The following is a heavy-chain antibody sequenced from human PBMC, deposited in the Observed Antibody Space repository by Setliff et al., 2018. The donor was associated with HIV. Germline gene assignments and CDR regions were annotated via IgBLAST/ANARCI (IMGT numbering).Heavy chain of an antibody. D-gene: IGHD3-16*01. J-gene: IGHJ4*02. CDR1: GNTSTRQSHD. CDR2: INLVTGKT. Sequence: ASVKVSCKSSGNTSTRQSHDLHWVRQVPGEGLEWMGWINLVTGKTAYLRKFQGRVTVTRDTSASTAYMEMTSLSSEDTAVYYCANGGSGGQFDYWGQGTLVTVSS. V-gene: IGHV1-3*01. CDR3: ANGGSGGQFDY.